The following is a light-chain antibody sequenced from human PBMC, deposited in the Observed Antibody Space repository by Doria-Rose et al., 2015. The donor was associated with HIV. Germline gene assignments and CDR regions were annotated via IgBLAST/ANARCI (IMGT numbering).Light chain of an antibody. J-gene: IGLJ2*01. V-gene: IGLV2-14*03. CDR2: DVN. Sequence: QSALTQPASVSGSPGQSITISCTGTSSDVGGYKYVSWYQRFPGKAPKLLIYDVNMRPSGVSNRFSGSKSGNTASLTISGVQAEDEADYYCGSYTSSTTVIFGGGTKLTVL. CDR1: SSDVGGYKY. CDR3: GSYTSSTTVI.